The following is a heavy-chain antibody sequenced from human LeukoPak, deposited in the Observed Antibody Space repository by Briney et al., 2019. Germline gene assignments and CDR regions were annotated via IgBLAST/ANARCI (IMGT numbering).Heavy chain of an antibody. J-gene: IGHJ4*02. V-gene: IGHV1-2*02. CDR1: GYTFTGYY. CDR3: GRDGDGYNLD. D-gene: IGHD5-24*01. Sequence: GASVKVSCKASGYTFTGYYLHWVRQAPGQGLEWVGGINSNNGDTHYAQNFQGRVTMTRDTSISTAYMELSRLGSDDTAVYYCGRDGDGYNLDWGQGTLVTVSS. CDR2: INSNNGDT.